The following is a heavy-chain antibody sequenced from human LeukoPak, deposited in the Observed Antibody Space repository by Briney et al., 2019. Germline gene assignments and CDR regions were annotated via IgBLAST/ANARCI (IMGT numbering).Heavy chain of an antibody. Sequence: SETLSLTCAVYGGSFSGYYWSWIRQPPGKGLEWIGEINHSGSTNYNPSLKSRVTISVDTSKNQFSLKLSSVTAADTAVYYCARSCHCCNSVFVYRGIAAAGVCDPWGQGTLVTVSS. D-gene: IGHD6-13*01. J-gene: IGHJ5*02. CDR2: INHSGST. CDR1: GGSFSGYY. V-gene: IGHV4-34*01. CDR3: ARSCHCCNSVFVYRGIAAAGVCDP.